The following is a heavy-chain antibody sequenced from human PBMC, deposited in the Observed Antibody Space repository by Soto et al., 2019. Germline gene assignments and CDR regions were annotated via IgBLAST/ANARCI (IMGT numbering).Heavy chain of an antibody. CDR1: GGSVSSASYY. J-gene: IGHJ4*02. D-gene: IGHD5-18*01. V-gene: IGHV4-61*01. CDR2: IYYTGST. CDR3: ARDIRGYSRAFDY. Sequence: SETLSLTCTVSGGSVSSASYYWTWIRQSPGKGLEWIGYIYYTGSTNYNPSLKSRVTISVDTSKNLFSLKLTSVTAADTAVYYCARDIRGYSRAFDYWGQGNMVTVSS.